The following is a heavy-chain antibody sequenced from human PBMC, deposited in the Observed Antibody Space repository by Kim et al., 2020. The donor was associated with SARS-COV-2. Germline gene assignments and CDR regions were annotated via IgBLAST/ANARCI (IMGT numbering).Heavy chain of an antibody. D-gene: IGHD3-9*01. V-gene: IGHV4-39*01. J-gene: IGHJ5*02. CDR1: GGSISSSSYY. Sequence: SETLSLTCTVSGGSISSSSYYWGWIRQPPGKGLEWIGSIYYSGSTYYNPSLKSRVTISVDTSKNQFSLKLSSVTAADTAVYYCARHVQGRYFGRWFDPWGQGTLVTVSS. CDR2: IYYSGST. CDR3: ARHVQGRYFGRWFDP.